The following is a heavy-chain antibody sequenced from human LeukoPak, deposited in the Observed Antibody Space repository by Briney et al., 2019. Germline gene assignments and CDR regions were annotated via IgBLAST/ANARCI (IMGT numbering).Heavy chain of an antibody. Sequence: ASVKVSCKASGGTFSSYAITWVRQAPGQGLEWMGSIIPIFGTANYAQKFQGRVTITTDESTSTAYMELSTLRPDDTAVYYCARERPPGDSSTWFLEGYFDIWGQGTLVTVSS. CDR1: GGTFSSYA. CDR2: IIPIFGTA. D-gene: IGHD6-13*01. J-gene: IGHJ4*02. V-gene: IGHV1-69*05. CDR3: ARERPPGDSSTWFLEGYFDI.